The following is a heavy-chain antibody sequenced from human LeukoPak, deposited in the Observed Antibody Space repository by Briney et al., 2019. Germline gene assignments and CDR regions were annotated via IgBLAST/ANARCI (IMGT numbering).Heavy chain of an antibody. CDR1: GGSISSYY. CDR2: IYYSGST. V-gene: IGHV4-59*08. CDR3: ARHSRAVAGTDFDY. D-gene: IGHD6-19*01. J-gene: IGHJ4*02. Sequence: KPSETLSLTCTVSGGSISSYYWSWIRQPPGKGLEWIGYIYYSGSTNYNPSLKSRVTISVDASKNQFSLKLSSVTAADTAVYHCARHSRAVAGTDFDYWGQGTLVTVSS.